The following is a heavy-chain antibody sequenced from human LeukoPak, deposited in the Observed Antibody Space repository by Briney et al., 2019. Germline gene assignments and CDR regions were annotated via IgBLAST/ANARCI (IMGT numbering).Heavy chain of an antibody. V-gene: IGHV3-74*01. D-gene: IGHD2-21*02. CDR2: INSDGSST. CDR3: ARPAYCGGDCLGTEYFQH. CDR1: GFTFSSYA. Sequence: GGSLRLSCAASGFTFSSYAMHWVRQAPGKGLVWVSRINSDGSSTSYADSVKGRFTISRDNAKNTLYLQMNSLRAEDTAVYYCARPAYCGGDCLGTEYFQHWGQGTLVTVSS. J-gene: IGHJ1*01.